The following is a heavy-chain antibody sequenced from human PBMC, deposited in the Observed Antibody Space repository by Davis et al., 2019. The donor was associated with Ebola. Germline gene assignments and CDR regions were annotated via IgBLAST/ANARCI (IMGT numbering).Heavy chain of an antibody. D-gene: IGHD3-16*01. CDR1: GGSFSGYY. CDR3: ARRKGLYYYGMDV. V-gene: IGHV4-34*01. J-gene: IGHJ6*04. Sequence: MPSETLSLTCAVYGGSFSGYYWGWIRQPPGKGLEWIGSIYHSGSTYYNPSLKSRVTISVDTSKNQFSLKLSSVTAADTAVYYCARRKGLYYYGMDVWGKGTTVTVSS. CDR2: IYHSGST.